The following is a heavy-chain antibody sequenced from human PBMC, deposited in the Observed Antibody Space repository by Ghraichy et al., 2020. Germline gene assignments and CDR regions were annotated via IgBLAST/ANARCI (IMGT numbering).Heavy chain of an antibody. V-gene: IGHV3-23*01. D-gene: IGHD3-10*01. CDR3: AREGGGFGESSLYFDY. CDR2: LDSMGGRP. CDR1: EFTFTNHA. Sequence: GGSLRLSCVASEFTFTNHAMGWVRQAPGKGLEWVSALDSMGGRPHYKDSVRGRFTISRDNSKNTLYLQMNSLRVEDTALYYCAREGGGFGESSLYFDYWGQGALVTVSS. J-gene: IGHJ4*02.